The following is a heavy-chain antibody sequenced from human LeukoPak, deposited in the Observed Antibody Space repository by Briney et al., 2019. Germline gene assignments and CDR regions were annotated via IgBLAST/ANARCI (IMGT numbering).Heavy chain of an antibody. CDR2: IYPGDSDT. CDR3: ARRRLPGKVRDAFDI. J-gene: IGHJ3*02. D-gene: IGHD4-11*01. CDR1: GYSFTSYW. V-gene: IGHV5-51*01. Sequence: GESLKISCKGSGYSFTSYWIGWVRQKPRKGLKWMGIIYPGDSDTRYSPSFQGQVTISADKSISTAYLQWSSLKASDTAMYYCARRRLPGKVRDAFDIWGQGTMVTVSS.